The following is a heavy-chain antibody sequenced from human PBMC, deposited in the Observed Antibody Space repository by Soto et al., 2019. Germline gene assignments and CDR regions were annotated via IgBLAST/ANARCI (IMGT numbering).Heavy chain of an antibody. CDR1: GFTFSSYA. Sequence: GGSLRLSCAASGFTFSSYAMSWVRQAPGKGLEWVSAISGSGGSTYYADSVKGRFTISRDNSKNTLYLQMNSLRAEDTAVYYCARTYYDFWSGPNYYYYMDVWGKGTTVTVSS. CDR3: ARTYYDFWSGPNYYYYMDV. CDR2: ISGSGGST. V-gene: IGHV3-23*01. D-gene: IGHD3-3*01. J-gene: IGHJ6*03.